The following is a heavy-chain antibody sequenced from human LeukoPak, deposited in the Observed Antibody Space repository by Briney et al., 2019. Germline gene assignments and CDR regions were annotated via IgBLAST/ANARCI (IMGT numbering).Heavy chain of an antibody. D-gene: IGHD3-9*01. CDR1: GFIFSNYA. Sequence: GGSLRLSCAASGFIFSNYAMSWVRQAPGKGLEWVSAITGSGDTTNYADSVKGRFTISRDNSKNTLYVEMNTLRAEDTAVYYCAKWGDYDILTGYYVSDFWGQGTLVTVSS. V-gene: IGHV3-23*01. J-gene: IGHJ4*02. CDR2: ITGSGDTT. CDR3: AKWGDYDILTGYYVSDF.